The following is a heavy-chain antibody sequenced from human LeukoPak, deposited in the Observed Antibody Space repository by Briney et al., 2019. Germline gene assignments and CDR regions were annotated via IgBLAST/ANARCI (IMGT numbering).Heavy chain of an antibody. Sequence: GGSLRLSCAASGFTVSNNYMSWVRLAPGKGLEWVSVIYSGDNTYYVESVKGRFTISRDNSKNTLFLQMNRLRAEDAAVYYCAGRRVLDASFDYWGQGTLVTVSS. CDR1: GFTVSNNY. CDR2: IYSGDNT. V-gene: IGHV3-66*02. J-gene: IGHJ4*02. CDR3: AGRRVLDASFDY. D-gene: IGHD3-16*01.